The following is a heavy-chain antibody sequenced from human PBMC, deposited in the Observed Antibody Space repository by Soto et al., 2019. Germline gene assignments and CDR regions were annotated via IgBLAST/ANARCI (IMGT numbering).Heavy chain of an antibody. J-gene: IGHJ6*02. CDR1: GFTFSSYA. CDR3: ARGEGDDSNYGMDV. V-gene: IGHV3-30-3*01. D-gene: IGHD3-16*01. Sequence: PGGSLRLSCAASGFTFSSYAMHWVRQAPGKGLEWVAVISYDGSNKYYADSVKGRFTISRDNSKNTLYLQMNSLRAEDTAVYYCARGEGDDSNYGMDVWGQGTTVTVSS. CDR2: ISYDGSNK.